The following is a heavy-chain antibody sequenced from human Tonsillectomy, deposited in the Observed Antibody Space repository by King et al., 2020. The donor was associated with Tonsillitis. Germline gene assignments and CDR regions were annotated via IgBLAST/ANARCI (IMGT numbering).Heavy chain of an antibody. D-gene: IGHD2-21*01. CDR1: GFTFRDFW. CDR3: VRPSHSTPDY. Sequence: VQLVESGGGLVQPGGSLRLSCAASGFTFRDFWMTWVRQAPGKGLEWVANTKQDGSDNFYVDSVKGRFSISRDNAKNSLYLQMNSLRVDDTAVSYCVRPSHSTPDYWGQGTLVTVSS. V-gene: IGHV3-7*03. CDR2: TKQDGSDN. J-gene: IGHJ4*02.